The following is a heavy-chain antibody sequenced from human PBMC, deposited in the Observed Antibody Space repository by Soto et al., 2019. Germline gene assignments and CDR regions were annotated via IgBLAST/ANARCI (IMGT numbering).Heavy chain of an antibody. CDR2: ISVYNGFT. V-gene: IGHV1-18*01. CDR3: ARECEGHSSSWPFDY. Sequence: QVQLVQSGGEVKKPGASVRVSCRASGYTFPTYGIAWVRQAPGQGLEWMGWISVYNGFTHYAQKFRGRVTVTTETSTSTVHMEVRSLSSDDTAVYYCARECEGHSSSWPFDYWGQGTLVTVSA. D-gene: IGHD6-13*01. J-gene: IGHJ4*02. CDR1: GYTFPTYG.